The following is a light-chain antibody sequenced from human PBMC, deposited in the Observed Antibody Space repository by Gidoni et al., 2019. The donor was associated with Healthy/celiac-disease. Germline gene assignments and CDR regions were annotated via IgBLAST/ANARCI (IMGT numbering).Light chain of an antibody. J-gene: IGKJ4*01. Sequence: DLQMPQSPSSVSASVGDRVTITCRSSQGISSWFAWYKQKPGKAPKLLIYAASSLKSGVPSRFSGSGSGTDLTLTISRLQPEDFATYYCQQANSFPLTFGGGTKVEIK. CDR1: QGISSW. CDR3: QQANSFPLT. V-gene: IGKV1-12*01. CDR2: AAS.